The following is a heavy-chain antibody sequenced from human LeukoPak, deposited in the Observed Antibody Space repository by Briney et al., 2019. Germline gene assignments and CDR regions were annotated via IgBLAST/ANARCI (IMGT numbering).Heavy chain of an antibody. V-gene: IGHV4-39*02. J-gene: IGHJ4*02. CDR3: ARGPTYQPIDF. CDR2: IHYSETT. Sequence: PSETLSLTRTVSGGSISSSNYYWGWIPQPPGKGLEWIASIHYSETTYYNPSLKSRVTISVDTSKNHFSLKLSSVTAADTAVDYRARGPTYQPIDFWGQGTLVTVSS. D-gene: IGHD2-2*01. CDR1: GGSISSSNYY.